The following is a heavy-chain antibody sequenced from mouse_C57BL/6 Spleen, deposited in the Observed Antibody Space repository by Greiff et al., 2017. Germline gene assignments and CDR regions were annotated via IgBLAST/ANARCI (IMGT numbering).Heavy chain of an antibody. CDR2: IYPEDGGT. Sequence: VQLQQSGPELVKPGASVTMSCKASGYAFSSSWMNWVKQRPGQGLEWIGRIYPEDGGTNYNGKFKGKATLTADKSSSTAYMYLSSLTSEDSAVYFCARSDYNGGCAMDYWGQGTSVTVSS. D-gene: IGHD1-3*01. CDR3: ARSDYNGGCAMDY. V-gene: IGHV1-82*01. J-gene: IGHJ4*01. CDR1: GYAFSSSW.